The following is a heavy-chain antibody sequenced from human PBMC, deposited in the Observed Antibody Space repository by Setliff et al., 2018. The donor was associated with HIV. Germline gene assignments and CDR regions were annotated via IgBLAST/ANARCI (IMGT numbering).Heavy chain of an antibody. CDR3: AKARSEYQLMPWYYYMDV. CDR1: GSTFSSYW. V-gene: IGHV3-74*01. D-gene: IGHD6-6*01. J-gene: IGHJ6*03. Sequence: PGGSLRLSCATSGSTFSSYWMHWVRQAPGKGLQWIARINSDGRSTDYAESVKGRFTISKDTARNTLYLQMNTVTAEDTAVYYCAKARSEYQLMPWYYYMDVWGQGTTVTVSS. CDR2: INSDGRST.